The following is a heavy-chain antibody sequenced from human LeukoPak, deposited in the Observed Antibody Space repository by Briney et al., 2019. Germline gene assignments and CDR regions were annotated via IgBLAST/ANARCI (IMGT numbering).Heavy chain of an antibody. V-gene: IGHV1-18*01. D-gene: IGHD3-22*01. Sequence: ASVKVSYKASGYTFTSYGISWVRQAPGQGLEWMGWIGAYNGNTNYAQKLQGRVTMTTDTSTSTAYMELRSLRSDDTAVYYCARDLAYDSSGPIDYWGQGTLVTASS. CDR2: IGAYNGNT. CDR1: GYTFTSYG. CDR3: ARDLAYDSSGPIDY. J-gene: IGHJ4*02.